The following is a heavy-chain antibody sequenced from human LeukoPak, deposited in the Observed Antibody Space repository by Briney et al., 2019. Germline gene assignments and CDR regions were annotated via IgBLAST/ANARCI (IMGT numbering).Heavy chain of an antibody. J-gene: IGHJ4*02. CDR1: GYTFTGYY. CDR3: ARGIAAAGGAFDY. CDR2: INPNSGGT. D-gene: IGHD6-13*01. Sequence: GASVKVTCKASGYTFTGYYMHWVRPAPGQGLEWMGWINPNSGGTNYAKKFQGWVTMTRDRSISTAYMELSRLRSDDTAVYYCARGIAAAGGAFDYWGQGTLVTVSS. V-gene: IGHV1-2*04.